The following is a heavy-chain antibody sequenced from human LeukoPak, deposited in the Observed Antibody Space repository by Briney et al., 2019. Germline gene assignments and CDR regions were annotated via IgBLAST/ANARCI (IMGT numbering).Heavy chain of an antibody. CDR2: INPSGSST. Sequence: EASVKVSCKASGYTFTNYYIHWVRQAPGQGLEWMGIINPSGSSTSYAQNFQGRVTMTRDTSITTAYMELSRLRSDDTAVYYCATARDVLTTISVGGFDYWGQGTLVTVSS. CDR1: GYTFTNYY. D-gene: IGHD3-3*01. V-gene: IGHV1-46*01. J-gene: IGHJ4*02. CDR3: ATARDVLTTISVGGFDY.